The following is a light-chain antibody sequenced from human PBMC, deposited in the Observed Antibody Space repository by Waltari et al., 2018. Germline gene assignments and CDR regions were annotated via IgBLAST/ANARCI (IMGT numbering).Light chain of an antibody. V-gene: IGKV1-6*01. CDR2: AAS. CDR1: QNIYTN. Sequence: IQMTQSPSALSASVGDRVTISCRASQNIYTNLAWYQQQPGKAPKLLIYAASSLQSGVPSRFRGSGFGTDFTLTISSLQPEDSAAYYCQHYSDYPFTFGPGTKLDIK. CDR3: QHYSDYPFT. J-gene: IGKJ3*01.